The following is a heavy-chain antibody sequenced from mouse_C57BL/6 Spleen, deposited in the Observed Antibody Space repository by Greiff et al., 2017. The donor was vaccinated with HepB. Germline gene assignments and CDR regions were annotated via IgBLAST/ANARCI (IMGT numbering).Heavy chain of an antibody. J-gene: IGHJ3*01. CDR3: ARGALTGPFAY. D-gene: IGHD4-1*01. CDR2: ISYDGSN. Sequence: EVQLQESGPGLVKPSQSLSLTCSVTGYSITSGYYWNWIRQFPGNKLEWMGYISYDGSNNYNPSLKNRISITRDTSKNQFFLKLNYVTTEDTATYYCARGALTGPFAYWGQGTLVTVSA. CDR1: GYSITSGYY. V-gene: IGHV3-6*01.